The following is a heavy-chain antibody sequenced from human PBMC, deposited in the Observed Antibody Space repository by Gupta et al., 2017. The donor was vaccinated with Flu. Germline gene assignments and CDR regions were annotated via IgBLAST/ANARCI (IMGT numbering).Heavy chain of an antibody. V-gene: IGHV1-46*01. CDR1: GYTFTSYY. J-gene: IGHJ4*02. Sequence: QVQLLQSGAEVRKRGASVKVSCKASGYTFTSYYVHWVRQAPGQGLEWMGVINPSSGSPNYAQKFQGRVTLTRDTPRSTVYMDLSSLTSEDTAVYLCARGQTSADYWGQGTLVTVSS. CDR2: INPSSGSP. D-gene: IGHD4-11*01. CDR3: ARGQTSADY.